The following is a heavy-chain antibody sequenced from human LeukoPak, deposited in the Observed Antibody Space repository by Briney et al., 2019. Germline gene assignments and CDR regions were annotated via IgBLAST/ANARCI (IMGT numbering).Heavy chain of an antibody. V-gene: IGHV3-21*01. CDR1: GFTFSIYR. CDR2: ISSDSTYI. CDR3: AREQKFGAGFDC. Sequence: GGSLRLSCAASGFTFSIYRMNWVRQAPGKGLEWVSSISSDSTYIYYTDSVKGRFTISRDNAKNSLYLQMNSLRAEDTAVYYCAREQKFGAGFDCWGQGTLVTVSS. J-gene: IGHJ4*02. D-gene: IGHD3-10*01.